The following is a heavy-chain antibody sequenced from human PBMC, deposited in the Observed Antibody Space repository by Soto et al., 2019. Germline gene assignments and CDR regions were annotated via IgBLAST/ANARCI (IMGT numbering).Heavy chain of an antibody. D-gene: IGHD3-22*01. CDR1: GDSVSSNSAA. CDR2: TYYRSKWYN. CDR3: ARDRVKASPYYDSSGYEAVSFYYGMDV. V-gene: IGHV6-1*01. J-gene: IGHJ6*02. Sequence: SQTLSLTCAISGDSVSSNSAAWNWIRQSPSRGLEWLGRTYYRSKWYNDYAVSVKSRIAINPDTSKNQCSLQLNSVTPEDTAVYYCARDRVKASPYYDSSGYEAVSFYYGMDVWGQVTTVTVSS.